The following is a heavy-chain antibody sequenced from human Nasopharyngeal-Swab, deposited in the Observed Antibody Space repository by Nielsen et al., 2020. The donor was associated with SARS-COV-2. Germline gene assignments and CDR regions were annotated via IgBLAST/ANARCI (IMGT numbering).Heavy chain of an antibody. CDR2: IKGDGSEK. Sequence: GESLKISCAASEFIFSSYWMSWVRQVPGKGLEWVAHIKGDGSEKYYVDSVKGRFTISRDNARNSLFLQMNSLRAEDTAVYYCARDRGYCTSGRCYTVLDYWGQGTLVTVSS. J-gene: IGHJ4*02. CDR1: EFIFSSYW. CDR3: ARDRGYCTSGRCYTVLDY. V-gene: IGHV3-7*03. D-gene: IGHD2-15*01.